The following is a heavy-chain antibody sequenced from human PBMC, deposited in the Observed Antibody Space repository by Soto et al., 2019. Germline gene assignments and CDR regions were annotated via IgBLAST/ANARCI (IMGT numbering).Heavy chain of an antibody. V-gene: IGHV3-23*01. CDR3: AKDAPSIAAAGIPITADY. Sequence: PVGSLRLSCAASGFTFTNYAMTWVRQTPGKGLEWVSAISGSGGSTYYADSVKGRFTISRDNSKNTLYLQMNSLRAEDTAVYYCAKDAPSIAAAGIPITADYWGQGTLVTVSS. D-gene: IGHD6-13*01. J-gene: IGHJ4*02. CDR2: ISGSGGST. CDR1: GFTFTNYA.